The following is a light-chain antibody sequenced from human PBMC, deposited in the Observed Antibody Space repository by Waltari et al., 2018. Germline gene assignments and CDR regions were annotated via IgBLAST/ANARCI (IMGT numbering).Light chain of an antibody. CDR2: STN. CDR1: SSNIGSYP. CDR3: ASWDSGLNGYI. J-gene: IGLJ1*01. Sequence: QSVLTLPPSASGPPGQTVTISCSGSSSNIGSYPVNWYQQVSGAAPKLLIHSTNQRPSGVPDRFSGSRSGTSASLVISGLQSEDEAEYYCASWDSGLNGYIFATGTKVTV. V-gene: IGLV1-44*01.